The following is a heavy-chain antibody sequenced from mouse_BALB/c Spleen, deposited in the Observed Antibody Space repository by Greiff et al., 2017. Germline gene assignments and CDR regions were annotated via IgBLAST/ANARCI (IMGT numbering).Heavy chain of an antibody. CDR2: ISSGSSTI. D-gene: IGHD2-1*01. J-gene: IGHJ4*01. V-gene: IGHV5-6*01. Sequence: EVMLVESGGDLVKPGGSLKLSCAASGFTFSSYGMSWVRQTPDKRLEWVATISSGSSTIYYADTVKGRFTISRDNSKNTLVLQMTSLRSEDTAMYYCARSGYGNYGAMDYWGQGTSVTVSS. CDR1: GFTFSSYG. CDR3: ARSGYGNYGAMDY.